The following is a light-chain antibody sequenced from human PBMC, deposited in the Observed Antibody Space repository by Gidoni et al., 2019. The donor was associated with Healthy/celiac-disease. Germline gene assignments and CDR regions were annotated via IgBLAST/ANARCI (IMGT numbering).Light chain of an antibody. CDR3: QQLNSYPPT. Sequence: DIQLTQSPSSLSASVGDRVTITCRASQGISSYLAWYQQKPGKAPKLLIYAASTLQSGVPSRFSGSGSGTEFTLTISSLQPEDFATYYCQQLNSYPPTFGPGTKVEIK. CDR1: QGISSY. J-gene: IGKJ3*01. CDR2: AAS. V-gene: IGKV1-9*01.